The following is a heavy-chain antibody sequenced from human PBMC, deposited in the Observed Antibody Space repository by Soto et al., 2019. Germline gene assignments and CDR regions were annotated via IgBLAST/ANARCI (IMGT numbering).Heavy chain of an antibody. V-gene: IGHV3-53*04. D-gene: IGHD3-10*01. CDR2: LHSGGDT. CDR1: GIPVSSNY. J-gene: IGHJ6*02. CDR3: ARDGPYYYASRMDV. Sequence: EVQLVESGGGLVQPGGSLRLSCAASGIPVSSNYMTWVRQAPGKGLEWVSVLHSGGDTYYANSVKGRFTISRHDSTNTRLLQMNSLTAEDTAVYYCARDGPYYYASRMDVWGQGTTVTVSS.